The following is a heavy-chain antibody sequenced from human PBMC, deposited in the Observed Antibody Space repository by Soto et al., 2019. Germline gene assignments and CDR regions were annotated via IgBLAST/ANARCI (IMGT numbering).Heavy chain of an antibody. CDR2: ISSSSSFI. CDR3: ARDLEWFPPSDY. CDR1: GFTFSSYS. J-gene: IGHJ4*02. D-gene: IGHD3-3*01. V-gene: IGHV3-21*01. Sequence: GGSLRLSCAASGFTFSSYSMNWVRQAPGKGLEWVSSISSSSSFIYYADSVKGRFTISRDKAKNALYLQMNSLRAEDTAVYYCARDLEWFPPSDYWGQGTLVTVSS.